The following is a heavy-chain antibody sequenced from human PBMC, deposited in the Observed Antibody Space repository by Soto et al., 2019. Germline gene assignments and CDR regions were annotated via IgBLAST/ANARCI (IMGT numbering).Heavy chain of an antibody. CDR2: INSDGSST. CDR3: ARDFPDSSSWYDGFGMDV. D-gene: IGHD6-13*01. J-gene: IGHJ6*02. CDR1: GFTFSSYW. V-gene: IGHV3-74*01. Sequence: PGGSLRLSCAASGFTFSSYWMHWVRQAPGKGLVWVSRINSDGSSTSYADTVKGRFTISRDNAKNTLYLQMNSLRAEDTAVYYCARDFPDSSSWYDGFGMDVWGQGTTVTVSS.